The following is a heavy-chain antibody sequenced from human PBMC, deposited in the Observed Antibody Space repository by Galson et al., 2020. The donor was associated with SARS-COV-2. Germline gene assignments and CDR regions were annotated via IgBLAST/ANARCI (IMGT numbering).Heavy chain of an antibody. Sequence: GESLKISCAASGFTFSSYAMHWVRQAPGKGLEWVAVISYDGSNKYYADSVKGRFTISRDNSKNTLYLQMNSLRAEDTAVYYCASARGGGYVGGMDVWGQGTTVTVSS. CDR1: GFTFSSYA. J-gene: IGHJ6*02. D-gene: IGHD6-25*01. V-gene: IGHV3-30-3*01. CDR3: ASARGGGYVGGMDV. CDR2: ISYDGSNK.